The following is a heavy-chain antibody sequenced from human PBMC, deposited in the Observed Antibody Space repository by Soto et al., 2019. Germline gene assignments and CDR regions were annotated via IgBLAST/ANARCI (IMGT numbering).Heavy chain of an antibody. CDR1: GGSISSSSYY. Sequence: LSLTCTVSGGSISSSSYYWGWIRQPPGKGLEWIGSIYYSGSTYYNPSLKSRVTISVDTSKNQFSLKLSSVTAADTAVYYCASNAYYYDSSGYYYGEYFQHWGQGTLVTVSS. J-gene: IGHJ1*01. CDR2: IYYSGST. D-gene: IGHD3-22*01. V-gene: IGHV4-39*01. CDR3: ASNAYYYDSSGYYYGEYFQH.